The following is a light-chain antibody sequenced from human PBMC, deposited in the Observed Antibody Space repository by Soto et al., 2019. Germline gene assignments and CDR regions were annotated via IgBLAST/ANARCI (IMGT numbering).Light chain of an antibody. V-gene: IGKV3-15*01. CDR3: QQYNDWPPNYT. CDR2: GAS. J-gene: IGKJ2*01. Sequence: ETVITQSPGTLSVSPGERATISCRASQGVGTNVAWYQHFPGQAPRLLIHGASTRANGVPARFSGSGSGTEFTLTITSVQSEDFATYYCQQYNDWPPNYTFGRGTKLEIK. CDR1: QGVGTN.